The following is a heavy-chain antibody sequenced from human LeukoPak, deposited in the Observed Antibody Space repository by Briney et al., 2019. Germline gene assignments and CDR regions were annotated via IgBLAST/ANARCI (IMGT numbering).Heavy chain of an antibody. Sequence: GGSLRLSCAVSGFTFSGFWMSWSRQAPGKGLEWVASINSDGSEGYYADVVKGRFTISRDNAKNSLYLQINSLRAEDTAVYYCARVDTVSGILVWGQGTLVTVSS. V-gene: IGHV3-7*03. J-gene: IGHJ4*02. CDR3: ARVDTVSGILV. CDR1: GFTFSGFW. CDR2: INSDGSEG. D-gene: IGHD5-18*01.